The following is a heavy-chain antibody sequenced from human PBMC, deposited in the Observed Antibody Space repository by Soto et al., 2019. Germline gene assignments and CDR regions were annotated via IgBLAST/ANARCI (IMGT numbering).Heavy chain of an antibody. Sequence: QVQLQESGPGLVKPSQTLSLTCTVSGGSISGGGYYWTWIRQHPGKGLEWIGYIYDSGRAYYNPSLKRRVTISVDTSKDQFSLQLSSVTAADTAVYYCARSSRSYFDLWGQGTLVTVSS. CDR1: GGSISGGGYY. J-gene: IGHJ4*02. CDR3: ARSSRSYFDL. CDR2: IYDSGRA. V-gene: IGHV4-31*03.